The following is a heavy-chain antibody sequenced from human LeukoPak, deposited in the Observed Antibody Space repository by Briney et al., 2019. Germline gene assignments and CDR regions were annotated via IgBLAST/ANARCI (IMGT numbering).Heavy chain of an antibody. D-gene: IGHD6-13*01. J-gene: IGHJ4*02. CDR3: ARSFLSIAAAATGY. Sequence: PGGSLRLSCAASGFTFSSYSMNWVRQAPEKGLEWVSSISSSSSYIYYADSVKGRFTISRDNAKNSLYLQMNSLRAEDTAVYYCARSFLSIAAAATGYWGQGTLVTVSS. V-gene: IGHV3-21*01. CDR2: ISSSSSYI. CDR1: GFTFSSYS.